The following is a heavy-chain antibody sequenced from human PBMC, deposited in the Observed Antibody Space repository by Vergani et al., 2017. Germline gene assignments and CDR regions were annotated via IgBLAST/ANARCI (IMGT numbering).Heavy chain of an antibody. CDR1: VYTFTSYG. D-gene: IGHD5-18*01. CDR3: ARDRGRGYSYGHYNDY. J-gene: IGHJ4*02. Sequence: QVQLVQSGAEVKKPGASVKVSCKTSVYTFTSYGISWVRQAPGQGLEWMGWISAYTGITNYAQNLQGRVTMTTDTSTSTAYMELRSLRSDDTAMYYCARDRGRGYSYGHYNDYWGQGNLVTVAS. CDR2: ISAYTGIT. V-gene: IGHV1-18*01.